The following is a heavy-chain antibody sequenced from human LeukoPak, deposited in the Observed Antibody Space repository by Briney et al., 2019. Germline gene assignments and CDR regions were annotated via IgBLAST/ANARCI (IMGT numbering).Heavy chain of an antibody. V-gene: IGHV4-59*12. D-gene: IGHD3-10*01. CDR3: ARSGMVRGVRDY. J-gene: IGHJ4*02. CDR1: GGSISSYY. Sequence: SETLSLTCTVSGGSISSYYWSWIRQPPGKGLEWIGYIYYSGSTNYNPSLKSRVTISVDTSKNQFSLKLSSVTAADTAVYYCARSGMVRGVRDYWGQGTLVTVSS. CDR2: IYYSGST.